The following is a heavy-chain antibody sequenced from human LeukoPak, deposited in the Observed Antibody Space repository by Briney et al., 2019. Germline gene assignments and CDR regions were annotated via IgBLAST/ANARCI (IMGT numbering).Heavy chain of an antibody. D-gene: IGHD1-7*01. J-gene: IGHJ4*02. CDR3: ASSEWNYAR. CDR2: IFYSGST. CDR1: GGSISSYY. Sequence: SETLSLTCTVSGGSISSYYWSWIRQPPGKGLGWIGYIFYSGSTNYNPSLKSRVTISLGTSRTQFSLKLTSVTAADTAVYYCASSEWNYARWGQGILVTVSS. V-gene: IGHV4-59*08.